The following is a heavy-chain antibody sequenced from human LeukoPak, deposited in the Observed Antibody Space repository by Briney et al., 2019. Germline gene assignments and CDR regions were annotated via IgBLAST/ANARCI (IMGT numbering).Heavy chain of an antibody. CDR3: VREGVGIDCSGDNCYPGWFDP. CDR1: GFTFTNHY. V-gene: IGHV1-46*01. Sequence: GASVKVSCKASGFTFTNHYIHWVRQARGQGLEWMGTVTPGSGSPNYAPKFQGRITVTRDTSTRTVYMELRSLRSEDTAIYYCVREGVGIDCSGDNCYPGWFDPWGQGTLVIVSA. D-gene: IGHD2-15*01. CDR2: VTPGSGSP. J-gene: IGHJ5*02.